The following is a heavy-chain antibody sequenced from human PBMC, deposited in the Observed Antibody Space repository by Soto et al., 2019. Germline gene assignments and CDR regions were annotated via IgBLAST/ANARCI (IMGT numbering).Heavy chain of an antibody. V-gene: IGHV1-3*01. CDR1: GYTFTSYA. CDR3: ARGRSYYYGSGSYYGAFDI. D-gene: IGHD3-10*01. Sequence: ASVKVSCKASGYTFTSYAMHWVRQAPGQRLEWMGWINAGDGNTKYSQKFQGRVTITRDTSASTAYMELSSLRSEDTAVYYCARGRSYYYGSGSYYGAFDIWGQGTVVTVSS. J-gene: IGHJ3*02. CDR2: INAGDGNT.